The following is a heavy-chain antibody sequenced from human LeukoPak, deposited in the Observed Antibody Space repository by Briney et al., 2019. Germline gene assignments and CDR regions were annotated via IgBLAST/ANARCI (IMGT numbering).Heavy chain of an antibody. Sequence: SETLSLTCTVSGGSISSYYWSWIRQPPGKGLEWIGYIYYSGSTNYNPSLKSRVTISVDTSKNQFSLKLSSVTAADTAVYYCARVPEGGQYGMDVWGQGTTVTVSS. D-gene: IGHD2-15*01. J-gene: IGHJ6*02. CDR2: IYYSGST. CDR3: ARVPEGGQYGMDV. CDR1: GGSISSYY. V-gene: IGHV4-59*12.